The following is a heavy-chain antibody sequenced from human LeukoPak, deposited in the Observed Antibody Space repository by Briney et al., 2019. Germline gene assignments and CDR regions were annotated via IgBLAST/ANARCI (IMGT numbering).Heavy chain of an antibody. Sequence: GGSLRLSCAASGFSVNAYYMTWVRQAPGKGLDYVSVIYIGGSTYYADSVKGRFSVSRDNSKNTLYLQMNNLRVDDTAVYYCARGFGRGTYFDYWGQGTLVTVSS. CDR2: IYIGGST. J-gene: IGHJ4*02. V-gene: IGHV3-53*01. CDR1: GFSVNAYY. D-gene: IGHD1-26*01. CDR3: ARGFGRGTYFDY.